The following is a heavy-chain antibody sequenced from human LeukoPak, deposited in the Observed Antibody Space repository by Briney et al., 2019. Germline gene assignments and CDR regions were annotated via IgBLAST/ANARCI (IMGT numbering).Heavy chain of an antibody. CDR3: ARYRIHHPYGDLFH. CDR1: GFTFSDYY. V-gene: IGHV3-11*01. D-gene: IGHD4-17*01. CDR2: ISSSGSTI. J-gene: IGHJ4*02. Sequence: GGSLRLTCAASGFTFSDYYMSWLRQAPGKGLEWVSYISSSGSTIYYADSVKGRFTISRDNAKNSLYLQMNSLRAEDTAVYYCARYRIHHPYGDLFHWGQGTLVTVSS.